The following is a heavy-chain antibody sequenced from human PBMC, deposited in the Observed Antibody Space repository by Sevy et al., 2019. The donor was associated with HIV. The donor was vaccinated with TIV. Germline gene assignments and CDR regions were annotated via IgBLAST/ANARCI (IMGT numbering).Heavy chain of an antibody. V-gene: IGHV4-59*01. Sequence: SETLSLTCTVSGGSISSYYWSWIRQPPGKGLEWIGYIYYSGSTNYNPSLKSRVTISVDTSKNQFSLKLSSVTAADTAVYYCAREYSYSSGWYEGFDPWGQGTLVTVSS. CDR2: IYYSGST. J-gene: IGHJ5*02. CDR3: AREYSYSSGWYEGFDP. D-gene: IGHD6-19*01. CDR1: GGSISSYY.